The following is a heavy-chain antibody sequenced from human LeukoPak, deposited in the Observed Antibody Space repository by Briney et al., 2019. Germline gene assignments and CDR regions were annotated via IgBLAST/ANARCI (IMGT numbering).Heavy chain of an antibody. CDR1: GDGISDIY. V-gene: IGHV4-4*09. Sequence: NPSETLSLTCAVSGDGISDIYWSWIRQPPGKGLEWIGFIHTSGSTHYIPSLKSRVTMSVDTSKNQFSLKLSSVTAADTAVYYCAKLVYSLDGSGHNWFDPWGQGALVTVSS. CDR2: IHTSGST. J-gene: IGHJ5*02. D-gene: IGHD2-15*01. CDR3: AKLVYSLDGSGHNWFDP.